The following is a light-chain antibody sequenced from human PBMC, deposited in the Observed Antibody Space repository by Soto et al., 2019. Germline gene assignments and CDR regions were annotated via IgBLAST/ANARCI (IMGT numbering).Light chain of an antibody. CDR2: DAS. J-gene: IGKJ1*01. CDR3: QQYVGSLRT. Sequence: EIVLTQSQGILSLSPGERATLSCRASQSVSNNYLAWYQQKPGQAPRLLIYDASSRATGIPDRFSGSGSGTDFTLTISRLEPEDFAVYSCQQYVGSLRTFGQGTKVEIK. V-gene: IGKV3-20*01. CDR1: QSVSNNY.